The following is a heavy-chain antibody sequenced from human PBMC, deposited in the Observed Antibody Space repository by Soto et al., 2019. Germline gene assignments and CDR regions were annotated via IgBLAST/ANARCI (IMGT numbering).Heavy chain of an antibody. CDR1: GFTFSSND. Sequence: EVQLVESGGGLIQPGGSLRLSCAASGFTFSSNDMNWVRQAPGKGLEWVSLIYSGGSTSYADSVKGRFTISRDNSKNTLYLQMSSLRAEYTAVYYCATRPLLPGAPWGQGTMVTVSS. V-gene: IGHV3-53*01. J-gene: IGHJ3*01. CDR2: IYSGGST. D-gene: IGHD3-22*01. CDR3: ATRPLLPGAP.